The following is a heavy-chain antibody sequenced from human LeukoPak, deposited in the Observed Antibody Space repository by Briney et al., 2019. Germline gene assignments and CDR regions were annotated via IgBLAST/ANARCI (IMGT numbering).Heavy chain of an antibody. V-gene: IGHV4-39*07. CDR3: ARTSEGYCSGGSCWDFYYYMDV. Sequence: KPSETLSLTCTVPGGSISSSSYYWGWIRQPPGKGLEWIGSIYYSGSTYYNPSLKSRVTISVDTSKNQFSLKLSSVTAADTAVYYCARTSEGYCSGGSCWDFYYYMDVWGKGTTVTVSS. J-gene: IGHJ6*03. CDR2: IYYSGST. D-gene: IGHD2-15*01. CDR1: GGSISSSSYY.